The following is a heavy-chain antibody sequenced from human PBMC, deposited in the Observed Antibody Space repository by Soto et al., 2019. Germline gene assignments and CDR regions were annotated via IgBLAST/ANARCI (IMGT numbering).Heavy chain of an antibody. CDR3: ARDCSGGSCYVDY. V-gene: IGHV3-33*01. CDR2: IWYDGSNK. J-gene: IGHJ4*02. D-gene: IGHD2-15*01. Sequence: GGSLRLSCAASGFTFSSYGMHWVRQAPGKGLEWVAVIWYDGSNKYYADSVKGRFTISRDNSKNTLYLQMNSLRAEDTAVYYCARDCSGGSCYVDYWGQGTLVTVS. CDR1: GFTFSSYG.